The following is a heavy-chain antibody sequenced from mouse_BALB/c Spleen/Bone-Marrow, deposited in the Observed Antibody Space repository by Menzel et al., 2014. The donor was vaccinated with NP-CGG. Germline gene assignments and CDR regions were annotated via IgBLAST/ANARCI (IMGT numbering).Heavy chain of an antibody. CDR2: IRNKANGYTT. V-gene: IGHV7-3*02. Sequence: EVHLVESGGGLVQPGGFLRLSCATSGFTFTDHYMSWVRQPPGEALEWLGFIRNKANGYTTEYSASVKGRFTISRDNSQSIVYLQMNTLRAEDSATYYCARDYLYYFDYWGQGTTLTVSS. D-gene: IGHD2-1*01. CDR1: GFTFTDHY. CDR3: ARDYLYYFDY. J-gene: IGHJ2*01.